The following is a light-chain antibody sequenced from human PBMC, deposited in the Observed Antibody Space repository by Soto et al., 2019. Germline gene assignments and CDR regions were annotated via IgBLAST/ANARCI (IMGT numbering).Light chain of an antibody. J-gene: IGKJ3*01. CDR3: QQYGGSPFT. CDR1: QSFSTSY. CDR2: NTF. Sequence: EIVLTQSPGTLSLSPGDRATLSCRASQSFSTSYLAWYQHKPGQAPRLLLHNTFTRATCIPDRFSGSGSGTDFTLTISRLEPEDFAVYYCQQYGGSPFTFGPGTKVDIK. V-gene: IGKV3-20*01.